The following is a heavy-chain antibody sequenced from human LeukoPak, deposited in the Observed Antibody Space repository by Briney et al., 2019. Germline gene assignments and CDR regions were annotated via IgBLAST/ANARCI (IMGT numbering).Heavy chain of an antibody. CDR3: AGSFAREYYFDY. CDR1: GGSISSSSYY. V-gene: IGHV4-39*01. D-gene: IGHD2/OR15-2a*01. CDR2: IYYSGST. Sequence: KASETLSLTCTVSGGSISSSSYYWGWIRQPPGKGLEWIGSIYYSGSTYYNPSLKSRVTISVDTSKNQFSLKLSSVTAADTAVYYCAGSFAREYYFDYWGQGTLVTVSS. J-gene: IGHJ4*02.